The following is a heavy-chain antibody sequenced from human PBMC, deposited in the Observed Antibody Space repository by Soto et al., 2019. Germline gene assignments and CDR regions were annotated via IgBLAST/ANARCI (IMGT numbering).Heavy chain of an antibody. Sequence: GGSLRLSCAASGFTFSSYAMSWVRQAPGKGLEWVSASSGSGGSTYYADSVKGRFTISRDNSKNTLYLQMNSLRAEDTAVYYCAKDRDDIVVVVAATSYYFDYWGQGTLVTVSS. V-gene: IGHV3-23*01. D-gene: IGHD2-15*01. CDR1: GFTFSSYA. J-gene: IGHJ4*02. CDR3: AKDRDDIVVVVAATSYYFDY. CDR2: SSGSGGST.